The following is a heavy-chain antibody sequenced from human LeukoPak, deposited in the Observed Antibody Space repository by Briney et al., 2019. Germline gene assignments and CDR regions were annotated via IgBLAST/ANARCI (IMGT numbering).Heavy chain of an antibody. CDR2: IYYSGST. CDR3: ARGDSSSPDY. CDR1: GGSISSSSYY. J-gene: IGHJ4*02. D-gene: IGHD6-6*01. Sequence: SETLSLTCTVSGGSISSSSYYWGWIRQPPGKGLEWIGSIYYSGSTYYNPSLKSRVTISVDTSKNQFSLKLSSVTAADTAVYYCARGDSSSPDYWGQGTLVTVSS. V-gene: IGHV4-39*01.